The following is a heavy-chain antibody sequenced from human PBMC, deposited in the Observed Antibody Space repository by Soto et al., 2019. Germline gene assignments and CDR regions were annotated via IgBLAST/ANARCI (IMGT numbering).Heavy chain of an antibody. CDR3: ANDERDYYYYYGIDV. Sequence: QVQLVQSGAEVKKPGSSVKVSCKASGGTFSSYTISWVRQAPGQGLEWMGRIIPILGIANYAQKFQGRVTITADKSTSTAYMELSSLRSEDTAVYYCANDERDYYYYYGIDVWGQGTTVTVSS. J-gene: IGHJ6*02. V-gene: IGHV1-69*02. CDR2: IIPILGIA. CDR1: GGTFSSYT. D-gene: IGHD1-1*01.